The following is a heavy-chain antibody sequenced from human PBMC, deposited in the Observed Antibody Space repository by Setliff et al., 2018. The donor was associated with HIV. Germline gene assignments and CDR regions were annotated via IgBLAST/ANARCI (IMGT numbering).Heavy chain of an antibody. D-gene: IGHD3-9*01. J-gene: IGHJ3*02. CDR3: ARAGITIFRNAFDM. CDR1: GGSISSSDYY. Sequence: SETLSLTCTVSGGSISSSDYYWSWIRQPPGKGLEWIGYMYYSGSTYYNPSLKSRLTISLDASKNQFSLKLSTVTAADTAVYYCARAGITIFRNAFDMWGQGTMVTVSS. V-gene: IGHV4-30-4*08. CDR2: MYYSGST.